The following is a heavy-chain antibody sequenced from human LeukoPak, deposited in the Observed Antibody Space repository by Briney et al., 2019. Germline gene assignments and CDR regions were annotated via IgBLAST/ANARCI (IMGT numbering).Heavy chain of an antibody. D-gene: IGHD1-26*01. CDR2: ITTSSSYI. V-gene: IGHV3-21*01. J-gene: IGHJ3*02. CDR1: GFIFSSYS. Sequence: GGSLRLSCAASGFIFSSYSMNWVRQAPGKGLEWVSSITTSSSYIYYADSVKGRFTISRDNTKHSLYLHMNSLRAEDTAVYDCARYRFVVGATDSFDIWGQGTMVTVSS. CDR3: ARYRFVVGATDSFDI.